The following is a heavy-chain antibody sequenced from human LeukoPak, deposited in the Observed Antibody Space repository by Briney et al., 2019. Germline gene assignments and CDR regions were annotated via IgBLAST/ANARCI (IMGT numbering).Heavy chain of an antibody. J-gene: IGHJ6*04. V-gene: IGHV4-34*01. Sequence: SETLSVTCAVYGGSFGGYYWSWIRQPPGKGLEWIGEINHRGSTNYNPSLKSRVTISVDTSKNQFSLKLSSVTAAETAVYYCAREYSSSWRTYSYYYGMDVWGKGTTVTVSS. CDR1: GGSFGGYY. CDR3: AREYSSSWRTYSYYYGMDV. D-gene: IGHD6-13*01. CDR2: INHRGST.